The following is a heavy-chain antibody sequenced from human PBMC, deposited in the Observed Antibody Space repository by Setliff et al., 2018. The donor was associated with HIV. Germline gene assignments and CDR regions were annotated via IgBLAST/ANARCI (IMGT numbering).Heavy chain of an antibody. D-gene: IGHD1-1*01. V-gene: IGHV3-7*03. CDR1: GFTFSSYW. CDR3: ARRHSGWNDGY. J-gene: IGHJ4*02. Sequence: GGSLRLSCAASGFTFSSYWMSWVRQSPGKGLEWVANIEEDGRKTYYVDSVKGRFTISRDNAKNSLNLQMNSLRADDTAVYYCARRHSGWNDGYWGRATMVTVSS. CDR2: IEEDGRKT.